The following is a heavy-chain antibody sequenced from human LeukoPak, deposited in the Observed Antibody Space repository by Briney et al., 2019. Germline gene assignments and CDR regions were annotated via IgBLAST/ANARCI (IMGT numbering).Heavy chain of an antibody. D-gene: IGHD2-21*02. CDR2: IWYDGSNK. Sequence: PGGSLRLSCAASGFTFSSYGMHWVRQAPGTGLEWVAVIWYDGSNKYYADSVKGRFTISRDNSKNTLYLQMNSLRAEDTAVYYCAKDGDLAYCGGDCYSRAFDIWGQGTMVTVSS. CDR3: AKDGDLAYCGGDCYSRAFDI. J-gene: IGHJ3*02. CDR1: GFTFSSYG. V-gene: IGHV3-33*06.